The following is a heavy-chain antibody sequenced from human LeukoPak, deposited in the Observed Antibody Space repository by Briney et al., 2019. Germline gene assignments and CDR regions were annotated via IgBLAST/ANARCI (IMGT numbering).Heavy chain of an antibody. Sequence: GESLPISCKAYGYSFFSNYWIAWVRQMPGKGLEWMGILYPGDSDSRYGPSFQGQVTISADRSISTAYLHWSSLKVSDTAMYYCARASRDGYNQNFDYWGQGTLVTVSS. V-gene: IGHV5-51*01. J-gene: IGHJ4*02. D-gene: IGHD5-24*01. CDR1: GYSFFSNYW. CDR3: ARASRDGYNQNFDY. CDR2: LYPGDSDS.